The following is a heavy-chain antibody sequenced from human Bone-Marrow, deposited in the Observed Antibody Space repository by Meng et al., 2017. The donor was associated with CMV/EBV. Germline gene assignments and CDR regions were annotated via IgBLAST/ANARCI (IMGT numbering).Heavy chain of an antibody. CDR1: GGTFNSYA. CDR2: IIPIFGTA. CDR3: ELSGAAAGRLDY. J-gene: IGHJ4*02. Sequence: SVKVSCKASGGTFNSYAISWVRQAPGQGLEWMGGIIPIFGTANYAQKFQGRVTITTDESTSTAYMELSSLRSEDTAVYYCELSGAAAGRLDYWGQGTLVTVSS. V-gene: IGHV1-69*05. D-gene: IGHD6-13*01.